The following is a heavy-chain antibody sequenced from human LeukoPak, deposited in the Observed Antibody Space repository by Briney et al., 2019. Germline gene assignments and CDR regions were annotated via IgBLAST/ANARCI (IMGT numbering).Heavy chain of an antibody. CDR1: GFTFSSYT. J-gene: IGHJ4*02. CDR3: AREISSGWYDY. Sequence: GGSLRLSCAASGFTFSSYTIHWVRQAPGKGLEWVAVLSYDGGNKYYADSVKGRFTISRDNSKNTLYLQMNSLRAEDTAVYSCAREISSGWYDYWGQGTLVTVSS. CDR2: LSYDGGNK. V-gene: IGHV3-30-3*01. D-gene: IGHD6-19*01.